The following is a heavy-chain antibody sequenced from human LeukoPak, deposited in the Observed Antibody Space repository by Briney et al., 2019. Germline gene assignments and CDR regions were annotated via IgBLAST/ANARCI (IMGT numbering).Heavy chain of an antibody. CDR3: ARSIAAAGTDY. D-gene: IGHD6-13*01. CDR1: GFTFSSYR. CDR2: ISSSSSYI. Sequence: GGSLRLSCAASGFTFSSYRMNWVRQAPGKGLEWVSSISSSSSYIYYADSVKGRFTISRDNSKNTLYLQMNSLRAEDTAVYYCARSIAAAGTDYWGQGTLVTVSS. V-gene: IGHV3-21*04. J-gene: IGHJ4*02.